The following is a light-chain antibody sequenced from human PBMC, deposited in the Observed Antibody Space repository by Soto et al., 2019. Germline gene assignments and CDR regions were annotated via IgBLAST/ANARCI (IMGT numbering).Light chain of an antibody. Sequence: AIRMTQSPSSFSASTGDRVTITCRASQGISRYLAWYQQKPGKAPKLLIYAASTLQSGVPSRFSGSGSGTDFTLTISCLQSADFATYYCHQYYSYPLTFGQGTKVEIK. CDR3: HQYYSYPLT. J-gene: IGKJ1*01. CDR2: AAS. CDR1: QGISRY. V-gene: IGKV1-8*01.